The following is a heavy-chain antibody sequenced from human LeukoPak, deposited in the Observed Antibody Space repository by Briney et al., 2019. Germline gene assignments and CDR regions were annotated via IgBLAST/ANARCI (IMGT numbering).Heavy chain of an antibody. CDR3: AREFKRSIAARPGFDP. J-gene: IGHJ5*02. CDR1: GFTFSSYG. CDR2: IWYDGSNK. V-gene: IGHV3-33*01. Sequence: GGSLRLPCAASGFTFSSYGMHWVRQAPGKGLEWVAVIWYDGSNKYYADSVKGRFTISRDNSKNTLYLQMNSLRAEDTAVYYCAREFKRSIAARPGFDPWGQGTLVTVSS. D-gene: IGHD6-6*01.